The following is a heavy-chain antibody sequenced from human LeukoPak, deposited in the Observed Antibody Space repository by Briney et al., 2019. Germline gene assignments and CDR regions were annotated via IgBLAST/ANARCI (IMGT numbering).Heavy chain of an antibody. J-gene: IGHJ4*02. CDR2: ISYDGSNK. Sequence: GGSLRLSCAASGFTFSSYAMHWVRQAPGKGLEWVAVISYDGSNKYYADSVKGRFTISRDNSKNTLYLQMNSLRAEDTAVYYCARSIVGATKLDYWGQGTLVTVSS. CDR1: GFTFSSYA. V-gene: IGHV3-30-3*01. CDR3: ARSIVGATKLDY. D-gene: IGHD1-26*01.